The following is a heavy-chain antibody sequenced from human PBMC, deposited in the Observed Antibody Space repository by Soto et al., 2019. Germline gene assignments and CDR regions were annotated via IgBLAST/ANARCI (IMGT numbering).Heavy chain of an antibody. CDR2: IYWDDDK. D-gene: IGHD2-21*01. CDR3: AHSPFFGDKLDS. CDR1: GFSLSTGGVG. V-gene: IGHV2-5*02. J-gene: IGHJ4*02. Sequence: QITLKESGPTLVKPTQTLTLTCTFSGFSLSTGGVGVGWIRQPPGKALEWLAIIYWDDDKRYSPSLKSRLTIIKDTSKNQVALTMTNMGTADTATYYCAHSPFFGDKLDSWGQGTLVTVSS.